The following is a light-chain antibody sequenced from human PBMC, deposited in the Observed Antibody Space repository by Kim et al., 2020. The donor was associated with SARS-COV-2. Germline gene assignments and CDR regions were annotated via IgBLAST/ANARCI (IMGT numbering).Light chain of an antibody. CDR2: DVS. V-gene: IGKV1-33*01. J-gene: IGKJ1*01. CDR1: QDIYSY. CDR3: QQYASLPRT. Sequence: ASVGDRVTITCQASQDIYSYLNWYQQKPGRAPELLIYDVSNLATGVSSRFSGGGSGTDFTITISSLQPEDIATYYCQQYASLPRTFGQGTKVDIK.